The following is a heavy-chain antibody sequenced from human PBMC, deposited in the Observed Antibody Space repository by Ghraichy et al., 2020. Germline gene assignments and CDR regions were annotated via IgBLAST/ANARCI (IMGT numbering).Heavy chain of an antibody. V-gene: IGHV1-69*02. Sequence: SVKVSCKASGGTFSSYTISWVRQAPGQGLEWMGRIIPILGIANYAQKFQGRVTITADKSTSTAYMELSSLRSEDTAVYYCARGTGPGGLARPLAYGDYERYGMDVWGQGTTVTVSS. CDR1: GGTFSSYT. D-gene: IGHD4-17*01. J-gene: IGHJ6*02. CDR3: ARGTGPGGLARPLAYGDYERYGMDV. CDR2: IIPILGIA.